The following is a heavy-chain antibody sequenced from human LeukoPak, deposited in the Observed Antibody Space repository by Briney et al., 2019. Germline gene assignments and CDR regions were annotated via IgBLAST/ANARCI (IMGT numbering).Heavy chain of an antibody. CDR3: ARVGGYYYFGY. J-gene: IGHJ4*02. CDR2: TYYRSKWYN. D-gene: IGHD3-22*01. V-gene: IGHV6-1*01. Sequence: SQTLSLTCAISGDSVSSNSAAWNWIRQSPWGGLEWLGRTYYRSKWYNDYAASVKSRISINPDTSKNQFSLQLNSVAPEDTAVYYCARVGGYYYFGYWGQGTLVTVSS. CDR1: GDSVSSNSAA.